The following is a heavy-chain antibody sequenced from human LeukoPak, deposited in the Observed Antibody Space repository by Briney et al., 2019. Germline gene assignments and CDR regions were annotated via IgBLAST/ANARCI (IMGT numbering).Heavy chain of an antibody. CDR1: GGSISSGDYY. Sequence: PSQTLSLTCTVSGGSISSGDYYWSWIRQPPGKGLEWIGYIYYSGSTNYNPSLKSRVTISVDTSKNQFSLKLSSVTAADTAVYYCARDWVDVRWSPPARWFDPWGQGTLVTVSS. V-gene: IGHV4-61*08. J-gene: IGHJ5*02. CDR3: ARDWVDVRWSPPARWFDP. D-gene: IGHD4-23*01. CDR2: IYYSGST.